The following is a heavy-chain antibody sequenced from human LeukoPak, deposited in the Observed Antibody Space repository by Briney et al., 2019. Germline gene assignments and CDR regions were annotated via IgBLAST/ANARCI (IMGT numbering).Heavy chain of an antibody. CDR1: GFTFSSYS. Sequence: PGGSLRLSCAASGFTFSSYSMNWVRQAPGKGLEWVSYISSSSSTIYYADSVKGRFTISRDNAKNSLYLQMNSLRAEDTAVYYCARAYGPDEKFIDYGDYDDAFDIWGQGTMVTVSS. D-gene: IGHD4-17*01. CDR3: ARAYGPDEKFIDYGDYDDAFDI. V-gene: IGHV3-48*04. CDR2: ISSSSSTI. J-gene: IGHJ3*02.